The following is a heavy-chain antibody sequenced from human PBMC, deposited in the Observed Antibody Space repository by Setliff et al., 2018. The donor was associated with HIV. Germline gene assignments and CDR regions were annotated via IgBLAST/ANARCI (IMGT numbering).Heavy chain of an antibody. CDR1: GGSFTTYY. J-gene: IGHJ4*02. CDR3: ARGSYRGSGYFVRYFDS. D-gene: IGHD3-3*01. V-gene: IGHV4-34*01. CDR2: NNHGGST. Sequence: PSETLSLTCAVSGGSFTTYYWSWIRQTPGKGLEWIGENNHGGSTNYNPSLKSRVTISVDRSKNQFFLKLTSVTAADTAVYYCARGSYRGSGYFVRYFDSWAQGMLVTVSS.